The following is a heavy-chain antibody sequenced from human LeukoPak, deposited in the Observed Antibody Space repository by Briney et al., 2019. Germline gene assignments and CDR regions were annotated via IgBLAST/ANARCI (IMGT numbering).Heavy chain of an antibody. D-gene: IGHD3-22*01. CDR2: MYYSGST. CDR1: GGSISTYY. CDR3: ARSPPPNTYYYDSSGYYFQY. V-gene: IGHV4-59*01. J-gene: IGHJ1*01. Sequence: PSETLSLTCTVSGGSISTYYWSWLRQPPGKGLEWIGYMYYSGSTNHNPSLKSRVTISADTSKNQFSLKLTSVTAADTAVYYCARSPPPNTYYYDSSGYYFQYWGQGTLVTVSS.